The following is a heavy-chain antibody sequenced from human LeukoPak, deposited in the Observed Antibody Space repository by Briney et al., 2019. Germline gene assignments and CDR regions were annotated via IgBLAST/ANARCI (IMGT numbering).Heavy chain of an antibody. V-gene: IGHV3-30*14. Sequence: GRSLRLSCAASGFTFSSYAMHWVRQAPGKGLEWVAVISYDGSNKYYADSVKGRFTISRDDSKNTLYLQMNRLRAEDTALYYCARDLGYYDSSGLPDDAFDIWGQGTMVTVSS. CDR3: ARDLGYYDSSGLPDDAFDI. D-gene: IGHD3-22*01. J-gene: IGHJ3*02. CDR1: GFTFSSYA. CDR2: ISYDGSNK.